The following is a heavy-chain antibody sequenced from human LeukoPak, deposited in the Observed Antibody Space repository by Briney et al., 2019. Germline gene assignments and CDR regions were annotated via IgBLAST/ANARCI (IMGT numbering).Heavy chain of an antibody. V-gene: IGHV1-18*01. Sequence: ASVKVSCKASGYAFTSYGISWVRQAPGQGLEWMGWISAYNGNTNYAQKLQGRVTMTTDTSTSTAYMELRSLRSDDTAVYYCAREEDRDQYYDSSGDYWGQGTLVTVSS. D-gene: IGHD3-22*01. CDR1: GYAFTSYG. CDR2: ISAYNGNT. J-gene: IGHJ4*02. CDR3: AREEDRDQYYDSSGDY.